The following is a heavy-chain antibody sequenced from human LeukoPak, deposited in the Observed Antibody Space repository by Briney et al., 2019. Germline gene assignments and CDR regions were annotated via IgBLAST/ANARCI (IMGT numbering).Heavy chain of an antibody. V-gene: IGHV7-4-1*02. CDR3: ARALPTRYDILTGYSDY. CDR2: INTNTGNP. J-gene: IGHJ4*02. Sequence: ASVKVSCKASGYTFISYAMNWVRQAPGQGLEWLGWINTNTGNPTYAQGFTGQFVFSLDTSVSTAYLQISSLKAEDTAVYYCARALPTRYDILTGYSDYWGQGTLVTVSS. D-gene: IGHD3-9*01. CDR1: GYTFISYA.